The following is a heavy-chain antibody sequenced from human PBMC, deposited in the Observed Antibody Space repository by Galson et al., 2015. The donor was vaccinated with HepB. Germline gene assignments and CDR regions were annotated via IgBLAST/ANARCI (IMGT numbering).Heavy chain of an antibody. D-gene: IGHD5-12*01. CDR3: ARDQKGRGYSGYPRTYYYGMDV. Sequence: SVKVSCKASGYTFTSYDINWVRQATGQGLEWMGWMNPNSGNTGYAQKFQGRVTMTRNTSISTAYMELSSLRSEDTAVYYCARDQKGRGYSGYPRTYYYGMDVWGQGTTVTVSS. CDR1: GYTFTSYD. V-gene: IGHV1-8*01. CDR2: MNPNSGNT. J-gene: IGHJ6*02.